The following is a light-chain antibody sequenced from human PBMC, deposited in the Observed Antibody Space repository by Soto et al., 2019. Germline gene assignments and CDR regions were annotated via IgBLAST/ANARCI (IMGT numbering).Light chain of an antibody. CDR1: QSISTY. CDR3: QQRYMDPIT. Sequence: DIQMTQSPSSLSASVGNRVTITCRASQSISTYLNWYQKKPGKAPNLLIYDASRLQSGVPSRFSGKGGGTDFPLSISSWPPEDFATYLCQQRYMDPITFGQRTRPEIK. V-gene: IGKV1-39*01. CDR2: DAS. J-gene: IGKJ5*01.